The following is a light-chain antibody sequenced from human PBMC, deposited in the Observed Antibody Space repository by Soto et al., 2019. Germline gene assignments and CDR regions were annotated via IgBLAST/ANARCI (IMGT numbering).Light chain of an antibody. V-gene: IGKV3-11*01. CDR1: QSVSSY. CDR3: QQRSKWPLT. J-gene: IGKJ3*01. Sequence: DIVLTQSPATLSLSPGERATLSCRASQSVSSYLVWFQQKPGQAPRLLIYDASTRATGIPARFSGSGSGTDFTLTISSLEPEDFAVYYCQQRSKWPLTFGPGTKLDIK. CDR2: DAS.